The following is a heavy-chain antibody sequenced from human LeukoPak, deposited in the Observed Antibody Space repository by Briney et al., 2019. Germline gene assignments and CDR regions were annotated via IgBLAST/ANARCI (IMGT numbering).Heavy chain of an antibody. V-gene: IGHV1-46*01. CDR2: INPSGGST. D-gene: IGHD1-26*01. CDR1: GYTFTSYY. CDR3: ARDTRVGAITDAFDI. J-gene: IGHJ3*02. Sequence: GASVKVSCKASGYTFTSYYMHWVRQAPGQGLEWMGIINPSGGSTSYAQKFQGRVTTTRDMSTSTVYMELSSLRSEDTAVYYCARDTRVGAITDAFDIWGQGTMVTVSS.